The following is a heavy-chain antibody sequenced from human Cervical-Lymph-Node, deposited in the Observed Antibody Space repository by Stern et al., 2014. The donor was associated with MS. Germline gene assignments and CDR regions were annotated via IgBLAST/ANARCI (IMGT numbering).Heavy chain of an antibody. CDR3: AITYYYDSRGAFDI. J-gene: IGHJ3*02. CDR1: GYSFTSYW. CDR2: IYPGDSDT. D-gene: IGHD3-22*01. Sequence: EVQLLESGAEVKKPGESLKISCKGSGYSFTSYWIGWVRQRPGKGLEWKGIIYPGDSDTRYSPSFQGQVTISADKSISTAYLQWSSLKASDTAMYYCAITYYYDSRGAFDIWGQGTMVTVSS. V-gene: IGHV5-51*03.